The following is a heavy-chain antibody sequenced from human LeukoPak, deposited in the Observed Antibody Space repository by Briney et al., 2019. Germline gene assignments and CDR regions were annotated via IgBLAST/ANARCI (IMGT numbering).Heavy chain of an antibody. J-gene: IGHJ6*02. CDR3: ASGDWGIDASGGHYYYGMDV. Sequence: PGRSLRLTCAASGFTFSRFAMHWVRQAPGKGLEWVAVISYDGSDKNYAESVKGRFTISRDNSQNTLYVQMNSLRAEDSAVYYCASGDWGIDASGGHYYYGMDVWGQGTTVTVSS. V-gene: IGHV3-30*04. D-gene: IGHD6-13*01. CDR2: ISYDGSDK. CDR1: GFTFSRFA.